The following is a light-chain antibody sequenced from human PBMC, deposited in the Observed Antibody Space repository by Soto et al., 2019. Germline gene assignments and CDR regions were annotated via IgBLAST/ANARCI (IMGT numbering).Light chain of an antibody. CDR2: ENK. CDR3: QSYDSSSRV. CDR1: SGNIASNY. J-gene: IGLJ3*02. V-gene: IGLV6-57*04. Sequence: NFMLTQPHSVSESPGKTVSISCTRSSGNIASNYVQWYQQRPGSAPTTVIYENKHRPSGVPDRFSGSIDSSSNSASLTISGLKTEYEADYYCQSYDSSSRVFGGGTKLTVL.